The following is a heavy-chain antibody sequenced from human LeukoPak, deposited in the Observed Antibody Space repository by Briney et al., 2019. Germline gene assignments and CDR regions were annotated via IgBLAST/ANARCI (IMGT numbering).Heavy chain of an antibody. V-gene: IGHV3-53*01. CDR3: AKGAFSLSGPVDY. CDR2: IYSDNT. D-gene: IGHD1-26*01. Sequence: PGGSLRLSCTVPGFTVSSNSMSWVRQAPGKGLEWVSFIYSDNTHYSDSVKGRFTISRDNSKNTLYLQMNSLRAEDTAVYYCAKGAFSLSGPVDYWGQGTLVTVSS. CDR1: GFTVSSNS. J-gene: IGHJ4*02.